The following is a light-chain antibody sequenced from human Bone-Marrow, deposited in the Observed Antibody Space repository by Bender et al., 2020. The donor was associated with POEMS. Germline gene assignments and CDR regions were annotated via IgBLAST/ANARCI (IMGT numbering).Light chain of an antibody. CDR2: QDT. CDR1: KLGEEY. Sequence: YELTQPPSVSVSPGQTATITCSGEKLGEEYACWYQQKPGQSPVVVIYQDTKRPSGIPGRFSGSTSGNTASLTISGTQTMDEADYYCQSWGSNTAVFGGGTKLTVL. V-gene: IGLV3-1*01. J-gene: IGLJ2*01. CDR3: QSWGSNTAV.